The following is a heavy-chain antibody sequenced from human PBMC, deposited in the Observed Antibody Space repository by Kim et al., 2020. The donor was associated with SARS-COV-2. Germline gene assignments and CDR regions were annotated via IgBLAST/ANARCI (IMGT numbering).Heavy chain of an antibody. V-gene: IGHV2-5*01. D-gene: IGHD6-19*01. J-gene: IGHJ4*02. Sequence: SPSLKSRLTITKDTSKNQVVLTMTNMDPVDTATYYCAHREGYSSGWGFDYWGQGTLVTVSS. CDR3: AHREGYSSGWGFDY.